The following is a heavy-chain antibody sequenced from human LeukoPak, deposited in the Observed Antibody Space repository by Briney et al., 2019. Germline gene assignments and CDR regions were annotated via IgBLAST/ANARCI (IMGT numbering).Heavy chain of an antibody. CDR1: GGSISSYY. Sequence: PSETLSLTCSVSGGSISSYYWSWIRQPPGKGLEWIGYIYYSGSTNYNPSLKSRVTISVDTSKNQFSLRLSSVTAADTAVYYCARFPRVSGFDYWGQGALVTVSS. CDR3: ARFPRVSGFDY. J-gene: IGHJ4*02. D-gene: IGHD3-10*01. CDR2: IYYSGST. V-gene: IGHV4-59*01.